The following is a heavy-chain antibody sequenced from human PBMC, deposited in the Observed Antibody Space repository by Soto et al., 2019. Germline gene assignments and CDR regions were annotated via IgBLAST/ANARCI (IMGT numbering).Heavy chain of an antibody. J-gene: IGHJ6*02. D-gene: IGHD2-21*02. Sequence: QVQLVESGGGVVQPGRSLRLSCAASGFTFSSYGMHWVRQAPGKGLEWVAVISYDGSNKYYADSVKGRFTISRDNSKNTRYLQMNSLRAEDTAVYYCEKDWDIVVVTAIRYGMDVWGQGTTVTVSS. V-gene: IGHV3-30*18. CDR3: EKDWDIVVVTAIRYGMDV. CDR2: ISYDGSNK. CDR1: GFTFSSYG.